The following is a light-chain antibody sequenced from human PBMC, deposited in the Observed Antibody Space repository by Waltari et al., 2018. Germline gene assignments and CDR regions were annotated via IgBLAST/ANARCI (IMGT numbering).Light chain of an antibody. CDR1: TPNIGNNY. CDR2: ENS. CDR3: GTWDSSLSGAV. J-gene: IGLJ7*01. V-gene: IGLV1-51*02. Sequence: QSVLTQPPSVSAAPGQRVTISCSVGTPNIGNNYLSWYRQFPGTAPKLLIYENSERPSGIPGRFSGSKSGTSATLDITGLQAGDEADYYCGTWDSSLSGAVFGGGTHLTVL.